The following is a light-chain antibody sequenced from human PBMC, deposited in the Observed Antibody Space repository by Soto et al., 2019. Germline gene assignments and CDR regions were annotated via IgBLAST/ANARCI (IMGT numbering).Light chain of an antibody. Sequence: EMVLTQSTGTLSLSPGERATLSCRASQSVSSSYLAWYQQKPGQAPRLLIYGASSRATGIPDRFSGSGSGTGFTLTISRLEPEDFAVYFCQQYGSSPPFTFGQGTKVEIK. J-gene: IGKJ2*01. CDR2: GAS. CDR3: QQYGSSPPFT. V-gene: IGKV3-20*01. CDR1: QSVSSSY.